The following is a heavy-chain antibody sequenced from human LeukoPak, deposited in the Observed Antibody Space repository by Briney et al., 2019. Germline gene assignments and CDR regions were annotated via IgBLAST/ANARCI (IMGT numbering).Heavy chain of an antibody. CDR3: ARERMTAILSYYYYYGMDV. J-gene: IGHJ6*02. Sequence: PSETLSLTCTVSGASISSYYWSWIRQPPGKGLEWIGFIYYSGTTNYNPSLKSRVTISVDTSKNQFSLKLSSVTAADTAVYYCARERMTAILSYYYYYGMDVWGQGTTVTVSS. V-gene: IGHV4-59*12. CDR1: GASISSYY. D-gene: IGHD2-21*02. CDR2: IYYSGTT.